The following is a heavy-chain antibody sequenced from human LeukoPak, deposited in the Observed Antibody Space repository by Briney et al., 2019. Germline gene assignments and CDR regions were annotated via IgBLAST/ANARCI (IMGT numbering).Heavy chain of an antibody. CDR2: ISWDGGST. Sequence: GGSLRLSCAASGFTFDDYTMHWVRQPPGKGLEWVSLISWDGGSTYYADSVKGRFTISRDNAKNSQYLQMNSLRGEDTAVYYCAREGPRIAVADSDAFDIWGQGTMVTVSS. D-gene: IGHD6-19*01. V-gene: IGHV3-43*01. CDR3: AREGPRIAVADSDAFDI. J-gene: IGHJ3*02. CDR1: GFTFDDYT.